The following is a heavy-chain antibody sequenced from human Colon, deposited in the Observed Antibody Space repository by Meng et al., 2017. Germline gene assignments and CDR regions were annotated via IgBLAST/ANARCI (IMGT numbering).Heavy chain of an antibody. D-gene: IGHD2-15*01. J-gene: IGHJ4*02. CDR2: INPRTGDT. V-gene: IGHV1-2*06. CDR1: GYTLY. CDR3: ARESADGGSFDL. Sequence: QVQLVQSGAEVKTPGAYVTVSCKASGYTLYIHWVRLRPGEGLEWMGRINPRTGDTKSAQSFQGRVTMTRDTSTTTFSMDLRSLTTDDSAIYFCARESADGGSFDLWGQGTLVTVSS.